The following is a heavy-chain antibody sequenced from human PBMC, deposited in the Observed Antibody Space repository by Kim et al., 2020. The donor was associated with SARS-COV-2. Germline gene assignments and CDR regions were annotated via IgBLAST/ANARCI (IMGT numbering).Heavy chain of an antibody. J-gene: IGHJ3*02. CDR1: GGSFSGYY. CDR2: INHSGST. D-gene: IGHD3-3*01. V-gene: IGHV4-34*01. Sequence: SETLSLTCAVYGGSFSGYYWSWIRQPPGKGLEWIGEINHSGSTNYNPSLKSRVTISVDTSKNQFSLKLSSVTAADTAVYYCARKIHYDFWSGHDAFDIWGQGTMVTVSS. CDR3: ARKIHYDFWSGHDAFDI.